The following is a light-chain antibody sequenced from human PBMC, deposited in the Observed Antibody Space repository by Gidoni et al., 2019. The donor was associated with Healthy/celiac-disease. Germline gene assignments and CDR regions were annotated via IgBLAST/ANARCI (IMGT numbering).Light chain of an antibody. V-gene: IGLV2-14*01. CDR1: SSDVGGYNY. CDR3: SSYTSSSTPGV. J-gene: IGLJ2*01. Sequence: QSALTQPASVSGSPGQSIPISCTGTSSDVGGYNYVSWYQQHPGKAPKLMIYEVSNRPSGVSNRFSGSKSGNTASLTISGLQAEDEADYYCSSYTSSSTPGVFGGGTKLTVL. CDR2: EVS.